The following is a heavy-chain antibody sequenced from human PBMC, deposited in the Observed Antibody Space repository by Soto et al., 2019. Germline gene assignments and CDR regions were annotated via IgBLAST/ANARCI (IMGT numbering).Heavy chain of an antibody. CDR2: IAYSGDT. J-gene: IGHJ5*02. D-gene: IGHD3-16*01. CDR3: AREFERSAIGP. V-gene: IGHV4-31*11. Sequence: SETLSLTCAVSGGSIISADSYWVWIRQRPGKDLEWIGYIAYSGDTYYNPSLRSRVTIPADTSENKFSLALKSVTAADTAVYFCAREFERSAIGPWGQGTSVTV. CDR1: GGSIISADSY.